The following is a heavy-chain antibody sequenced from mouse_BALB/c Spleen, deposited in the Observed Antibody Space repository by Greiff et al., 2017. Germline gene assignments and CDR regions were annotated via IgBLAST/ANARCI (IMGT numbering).Heavy chain of an antibody. D-gene: IGHD1-2*01. Sequence: VQLQQSGPQLVRPGASVKISCKASGYSFTSYWMHWVKQRPGQGLEWIGMIDPSDSETRLNQKFKDKATLTVDKSSSTAYMQLSSPTSEDSAVYYCAREGYYGSFAYWGQGTLVTVSA. CDR3: AREGYYGSFAY. V-gene: IGHV1S126*01. J-gene: IGHJ3*01. CDR2: IDPSDSET. CDR1: GYSFTSYW.